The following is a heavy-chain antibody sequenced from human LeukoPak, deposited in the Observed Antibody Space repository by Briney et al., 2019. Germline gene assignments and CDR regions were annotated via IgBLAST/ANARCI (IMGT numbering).Heavy chain of an antibody. J-gene: IGHJ5*02. CDR3: AKDVWWSVS. CDR1: GFTFSDHA. D-gene: IGHD2-8*02. Sequence: GGSLRLSCVASGFTFSDHAMTWVRQAPGKGLEWVSAISASGVDTFYAPSVKGRFTISRDNSKNTLYLQINSLRAEDTAIYYCAKDVWWSVSWGQGTLVTVSS. CDR2: ISASGVDT. V-gene: IGHV3-23*01.